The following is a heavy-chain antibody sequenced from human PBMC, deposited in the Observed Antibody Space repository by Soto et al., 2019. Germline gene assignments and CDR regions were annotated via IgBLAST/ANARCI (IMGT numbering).Heavy chain of an antibody. D-gene: IGHD3-10*01. V-gene: IGHV4-39*01. J-gene: IGHJ4*02. CDR2: SSYNGGT. Sequence: PSETLSLTGTVSTDSSSFTNSYWGWIRQPPGKGLQWIGSSSYNGGTFYNPSLKGRVVISFDTSKKQSSLQVTSVTAADTAVYFCARHRIEVVWRGFDFWGQRSPGTVSS. CDR3: ARHRIEVVWRGFDF. CDR1: TDSSSFTNSY.